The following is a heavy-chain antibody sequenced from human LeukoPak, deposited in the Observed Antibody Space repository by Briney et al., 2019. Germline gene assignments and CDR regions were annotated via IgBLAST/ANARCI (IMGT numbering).Heavy chain of an antibody. J-gene: IGHJ4*02. CDR3: AKGTRDTAVFDY. CDR1: GFNVNNAW. D-gene: IGHD5-18*01. CDR2: ISGSGGST. V-gene: IGHV3-23*01. Sequence: AGGSLRLSCAASGFNVNNAWMSWVRQAPGKGLEWVSAISGSGGSTYYADSVKGRFTISRDNSKNTLYLQMNSLRAEDTAVYYCAKGTRDTAVFDYWGQGTLVTVSS.